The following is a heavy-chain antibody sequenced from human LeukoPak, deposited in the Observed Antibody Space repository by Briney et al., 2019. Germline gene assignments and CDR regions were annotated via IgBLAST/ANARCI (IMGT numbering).Heavy chain of an antibody. CDR2: IYYSGST. J-gene: IGHJ4*02. CDR3: ARYASGSYFDY. V-gene: IGHV4-39*01. Sequence: SKTLSLTCTVSGGSISSSSYYWGWIRQPPGKGLEWIGSIYYSGSTYYNPSLKSRVTISVDTSKNQFSLKLSSVTAADTAVYYCARYASGSYFDYWGQGTLVTVSS. CDR1: GGSISSSSYY. D-gene: IGHD1-26*01.